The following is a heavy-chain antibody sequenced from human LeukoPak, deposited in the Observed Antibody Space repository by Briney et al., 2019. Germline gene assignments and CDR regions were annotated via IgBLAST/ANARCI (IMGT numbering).Heavy chain of an antibody. Sequence: GGSLRLSCAASGFTFSNYAMSWVRQAPGKGLEWVSAVNGRDDSTYYADSVKGRFTISRDTSKNTLYLQMNSLRAEDTAVYYCAKWGDYDILTGYYDPDYWGQGTLVTVSS. V-gene: IGHV3-23*01. D-gene: IGHD3-9*01. CDR1: GFTFSNYA. CDR3: AKWGDYDILTGYYDPDY. J-gene: IGHJ4*02. CDR2: VNGRDDST.